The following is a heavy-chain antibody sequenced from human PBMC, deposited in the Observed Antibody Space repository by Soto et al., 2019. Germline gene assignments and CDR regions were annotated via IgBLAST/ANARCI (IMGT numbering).Heavy chain of an antibody. Sequence: GESLKISCKASGYTFTNYWIGWVRQMPGKGLEWMGIIYPGDSDTKYSPSFQGQVTISVDKSISTAYLQWSSLKASDTAMYYCARLQAAAGDNGLTFDYWGQGTLVTSPQ. D-gene: IGHD6-13*01. CDR2: IYPGDSDT. CDR3: ARLQAAAGDNGLTFDY. J-gene: IGHJ4*02. CDR1: GYTFTNYW. V-gene: IGHV5-51*01.